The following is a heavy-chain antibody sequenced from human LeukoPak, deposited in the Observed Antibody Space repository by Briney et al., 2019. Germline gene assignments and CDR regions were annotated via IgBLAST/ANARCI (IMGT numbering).Heavy chain of an antibody. D-gene: IGHD6-13*01. CDR2: IRHDGSYK. V-gene: IGHV3-30*02. Sequence: GGSLRLSCAASGFTFSSSGMHWVRQAPGKGPEWVAFIRHDGSYKYYADSVKGRFTISRDNSGNTLNLQMNSLRAEDTAVHYCAKGGSSWYPDYWGQGTLVTVSS. CDR1: GFTFSSSG. CDR3: AKGGSSWYPDY. J-gene: IGHJ4*02.